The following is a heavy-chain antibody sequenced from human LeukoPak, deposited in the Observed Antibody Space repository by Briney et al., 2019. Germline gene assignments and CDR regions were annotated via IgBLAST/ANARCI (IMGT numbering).Heavy chain of an antibody. D-gene: IGHD2-2*01. CDR3: ARRDCSSTSCYSPHAFDI. CDR1: GYSFTSYW. V-gene: IGHV5-51*07. CDR2: IYPGDSDT. J-gene: IGHJ3*02. Sequence: GESLKISCKGSGYSFTSYWIGWVHQMPGKGLEWMGIIYPGDSDTRYSPSFQGQVTISADKSISTAYLQWSSLKASDTAMYYCARRDCSSTSCYSPHAFDIWGQGTMVTVSS.